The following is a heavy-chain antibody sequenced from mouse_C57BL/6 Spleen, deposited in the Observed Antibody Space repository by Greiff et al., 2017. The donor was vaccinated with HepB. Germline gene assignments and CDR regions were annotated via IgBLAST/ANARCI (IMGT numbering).Heavy chain of an antibody. CDR2: IWSGGST. Sequence: VMLVESGPGLVQPSQSLSITCTVSGFSLTSYGVHWVRQSPGKGLEWLGVIWSGGSTDYNAAVIYRLSISKDNSKSQVFFKMNSLQADDTAIYYCARGYDPYYYAMDYWGQGTSVTVSS. J-gene: IGHJ4*01. V-gene: IGHV2-2*01. CDR1: GFSLTSYG. D-gene: IGHD2-3*01. CDR3: ARGYDPYYYAMDY.